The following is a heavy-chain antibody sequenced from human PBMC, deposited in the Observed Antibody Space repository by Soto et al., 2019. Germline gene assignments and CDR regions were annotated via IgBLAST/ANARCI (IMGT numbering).Heavy chain of an antibody. D-gene: IGHD3-16*01. CDR3: ASDRINRGYYYGMDV. CDR2: ISGSGGST. CDR1: GFTFSSYA. Sequence: EVQLLESGGGLVQPGGSLRLSCAASGFTFSSYAMSWVRQAPGKGLEWVSAISGSGGSTYYADSVKGRFTISRDNSKNTLYLQMNSLSAEDTAVYYCASDRINRGYYYGMDVWGQGTTVTVSS. V-gene: IGHV3-23*01. J-gene: IGHJ6*02.